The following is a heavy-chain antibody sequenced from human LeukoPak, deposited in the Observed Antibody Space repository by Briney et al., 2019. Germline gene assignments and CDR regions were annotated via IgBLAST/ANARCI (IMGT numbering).Heavy chain of an antibody. CDR3: ARAVITFGAVIVPMDV. D-gene: IGHD3-16*02. Sequence: ASVKVSCKASGYTFTSYAMHWVRQAPGQRLEWMGWINAGNGNTKYSQKFQGRVTITRDTSASTAYMQLSTLTSEDTAVYYCARAVITFGAVIVPMDVWGQGTTVTVSS. CDR2: INAGNGNT. J-gene: IGHJ6*02. V-gene: IGHV1-3*01. CDR1: GYTFTSYA.